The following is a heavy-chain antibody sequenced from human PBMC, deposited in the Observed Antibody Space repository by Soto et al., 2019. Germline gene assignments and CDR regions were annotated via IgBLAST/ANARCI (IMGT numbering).Heavy chain of an antibody. J-gene: IGHJ4*02. CDR2: IYASGST. D-gene: IGHD1-1*01. CDR3: ARGGMVIIPTATAFDY. V-gene: IGHV4-4*07. Sequence: SETLSLTCSVSGGSISPYYWSWIRQPAGKGLEWIGRIYASGSTSYNPSLKSRVTMSVATSKNQFSLKLTSVTAADTATYYCARGGMVIIPTATAFDYWGQGTLVTVSS. CDR1: GGSISPYY.